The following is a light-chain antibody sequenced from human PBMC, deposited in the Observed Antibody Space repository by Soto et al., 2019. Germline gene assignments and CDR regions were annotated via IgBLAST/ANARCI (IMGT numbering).Light chain of an antibody. Sequence: DIQMTQSPSSLAASVGDSVTMTFRASQTINNYLNWYQQKPGKAPKLLVYSASSLQSGVPSRFTGSGSGTNFTLTISDLQPEDFTTYYCQKSDSTPWTFGQGTTGDIK. V-gene: IGKV1-39*01. CDR1: QTINNY. CDR2: SAS. CDR3: QKSDSTPWT. J-gene: IGKJ1*01.